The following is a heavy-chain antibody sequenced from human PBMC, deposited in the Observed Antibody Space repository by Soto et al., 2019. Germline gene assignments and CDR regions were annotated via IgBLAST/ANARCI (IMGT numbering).Heavy chain of an antibody. CDR3: AKDRSRYCTNGVCYTPDY. Sequence: EVQLLESGGGLVQPGGSLRLSCAASGFTFSSYAMSWVRQAPGKGLEWVSAISGSGGSTYYADSVKGRFTISRDNSQNTLYLQMNSLRAEDTAGYYCAKDRSRYCTNGVCYTPDYWGQGTLVPVPS. V-gene: IGHV3-23*01. J-gene: IGHJ4*02. D-gene: IGHD2-8*01. CDR1: GFTFSSYA. CDR2: ISGSGGST.